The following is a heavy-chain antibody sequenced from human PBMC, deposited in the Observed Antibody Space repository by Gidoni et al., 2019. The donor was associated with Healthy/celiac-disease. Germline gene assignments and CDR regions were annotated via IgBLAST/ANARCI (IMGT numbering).Heavy chain of an antibody. Sequence: QVQLQQWGAGLLKPSETLSLTCAVYGGSFSGYYWSWIRQPPGKGLEWIGEINHSGSTNYNPSLKSRVTISGDTSKNHFSLKLSSVTAADTAVYYCARTPPPASGYYDSSGPFDYWGQGTLVTVSS. CDR3: ARTPPPASGYYDSSGPFDY. V-gene: IGHV4-34*01. D-gene: IGHD3-22*01. CDR2: INHSGST. CDR1: GGSFSGYY. J-gene: IGHJ4*02.